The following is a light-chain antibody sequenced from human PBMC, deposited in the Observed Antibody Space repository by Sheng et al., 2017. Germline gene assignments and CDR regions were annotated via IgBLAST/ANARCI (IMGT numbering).Light chain of an antibody. CDR2: AAS. CDR3: QQCGSSPAIT. J-gene: IGKJ5*01. V-gene: IGKV3-20*01. Sequence: EIVMTQSPATLSVSPGERATLSCRASQSISTNLAWYQQKPGQAPRLLIYAASIRATGIPDRFSGSGSGTDFTLTISTLEPEDFAVYYCQQCGSSPAITFGQGTRLDIK. CDR1: QSISTN.